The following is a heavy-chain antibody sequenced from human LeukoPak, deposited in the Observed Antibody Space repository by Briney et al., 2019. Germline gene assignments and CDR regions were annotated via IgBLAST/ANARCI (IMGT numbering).Heavy chain of an antibody. CDR2: TYYRSKWYN. J-gene: IGHJ6*03. Sequence: SQTLSLTCAISGDSVSSNSAAWNWIRQSPSRGLEWLGRTYYRSKWYNAYAVSVKSRITINPDTSKNQFSLQLNSVTPEDTAVYYCAREPVYYDSSGYYIYYYYYMDVWGIGTTVNVSS. V-gene: IGHV6-1*01. D-gene: IGHD3-22*01. CDR3: AREPVYYDSSGYYIYYYYYMDV. CDR1: GDSVSSNSAA.